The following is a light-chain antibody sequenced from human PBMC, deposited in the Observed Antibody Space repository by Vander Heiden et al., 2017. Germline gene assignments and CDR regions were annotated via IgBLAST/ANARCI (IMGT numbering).Light chain of an antibody. CDR3: QSADSSGTYVV. CDR2: KDR. J-gene: IGLJ2*01. CDR1: ALPKQY. Sequence: SYELTQPPSVSVSPRQTARITCSGDALPKQYAYWYQQKPGQAPVLVIYKDRERPSGIPERFSGSSSGTTVTLTISGVQAEDEADYYCQSADSSGTYVVFGGGTKLTVL. V-gene: IGLV3-25*03.